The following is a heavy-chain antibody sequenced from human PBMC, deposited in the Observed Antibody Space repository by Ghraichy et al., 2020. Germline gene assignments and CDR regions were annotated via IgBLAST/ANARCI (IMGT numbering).Heavy chain of an antibody. V-gene: IGHV1-69*13. D-gene: IGHD2-2*02. CDR3: ARGRDCSSTSCYRSGAWYYYYGMDV. CDR1: GGTFSSYA. J-gene: IGHJ6*02. CDR2: IIPIFGTA. Sequence: SVKVSCKASGGTFSSYAISWVRQAPGQGLEWMGGIIPIFGTANYAQKFQGRVTITADESTSTAYMELSSLRSEDTAVYYCARGRDCSSTSCYRSGAWYYYYGMDVWGQGTTVTVSS.